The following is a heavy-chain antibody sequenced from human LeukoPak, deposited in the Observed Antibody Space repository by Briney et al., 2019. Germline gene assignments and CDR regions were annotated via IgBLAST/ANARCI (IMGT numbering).Heavy chain of an antibody. D-gene: IGHD3-16*02. CDR1: GYTFTSYG. CDR2: ISAYNGNT. CDR3: ARDYYGSGSYWSPYYDYVWGSYRYTATWFDP. Sequence: ASVKVSCKASGYTFTSYGISWVRQAPGQGLEWMGWISAYNGNTNYAQKLQGRVTMTTDTSTSTAYMELRSLRSDDTAVYYCARDYYGSGSYWSPYYDYVWGSYRYTATWFDPWGQGTLVTVSS. V-gene: IGHV1-18*01. J-gene: IGHJ5*02.